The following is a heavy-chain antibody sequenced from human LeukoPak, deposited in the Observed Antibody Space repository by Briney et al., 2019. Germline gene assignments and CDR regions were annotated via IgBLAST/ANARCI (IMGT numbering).Heavy chain of an antibody. Sequence: GGSLRLSCAASGFSFSDYYMTWIRQAPGKGLEWISYIDSRGSTIYYADSVKGRFTISRDNAKNSLYMQMNSLRAEDTAVYYCARDLGDGGDFLPIYWGQGTLVTVSS. D-gene: IGHD2-21*02. CDR1: GFSFSDYY. CDR3: ARDLGDGGDFLPIY. CDR2: IDSRGSTI. J-gene: IGHJ4*02. V-gene: IGHV3-11*04.